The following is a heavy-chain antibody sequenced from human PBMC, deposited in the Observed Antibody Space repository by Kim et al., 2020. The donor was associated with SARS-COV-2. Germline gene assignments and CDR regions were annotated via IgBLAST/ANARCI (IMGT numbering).Heavy chain of an antibody. J-gene: IGHJ5*02. D-gene: IGHD3-3*01. V-gene: IGHV4-4*07. CDR3: ARDRSGYYNWFDP. Sequence: YTPSLKSRVTMSVDTSKHQFSLKLSSVTAADTAVYYCARDRSGYYNWFDPWGQGTLVTVSS.